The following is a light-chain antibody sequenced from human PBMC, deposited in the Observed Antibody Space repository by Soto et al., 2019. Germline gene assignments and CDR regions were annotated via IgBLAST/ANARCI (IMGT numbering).Light chain of an antibody. CDR3: ALWDDSLNCLRV. CDR1: SSNIGSNL. Sequence: QSVLTQPPSASGTPGQTVTISCSGSSSNIGSNLVNWYQLLPGTTPRLLIYNNNQRPSAVPDRFSGSKSGTSASLAISGLQSEDEGYYFCALWDDSLNCLRVFGGGTKLTVL. V-gene: IGLV1-44*01. CDR2: NNN. J-gene: IGLJ3*02.